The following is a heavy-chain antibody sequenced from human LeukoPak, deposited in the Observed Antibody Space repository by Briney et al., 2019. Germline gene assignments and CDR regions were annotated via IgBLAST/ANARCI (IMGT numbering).Heavy chain of an antibody. CDR1: GGSISSYY. Sequence: SETLSLTCTVSGGSISSYYWSWIRQPPGKGLEWIGYIYYSGSTNYNPSLKSRVTISVDTSKNQFSLKLSSVTAADTAVYYCARADGEAAEGAFDIWGQGTMVTVSS. V-gene: IGHV4-59*01. CDR2: IYYSGST. D-gene: IGHD6-13*01. CDR3: ARADGEAAEGAFDI. J-gene: IGHJ3*02.